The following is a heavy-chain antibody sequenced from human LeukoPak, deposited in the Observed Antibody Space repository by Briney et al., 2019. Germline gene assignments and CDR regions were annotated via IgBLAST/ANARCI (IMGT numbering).Heavy chain of an antibody. D-gene: IGHD6-13*01. J-gene: IGHJ5*02. CDR3: ARGGSTNWFNWFDP. V-gene: IGHV3-7*01. Sequence: PGGSLRLSCAASGFTFSSYWMNWVRQAPGKGLEWVANIKQDGSERYYVDSVKGRFTISRDNAKNSLYLQMNSLRVEDTAVYYCARGGSTNWFNWFDPWGQGTLVTVSS. CDR2: IKQDGSER. CDR1: GFTFSSYW.